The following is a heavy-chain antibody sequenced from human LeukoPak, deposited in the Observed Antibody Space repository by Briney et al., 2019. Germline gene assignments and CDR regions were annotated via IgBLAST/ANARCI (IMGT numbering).Heavy chain of an antibody. CDR2: INHSGST. V-gene: IGHV4-34*01. CDR3: ARGSIAAHNWFDP. Sequence: SETLSLTCAVYGGSFSGYYWSWIRQSPGKGLEWIGEINHSGSTNYNPSLKSRVTISVDTSKNQFSLKLSSVTAADTAVYYCARGSIAAHNWFDPWGQGTLVTVSS. J-gene: IGHJ5*02. D-gene: IGHD6-6*01. CDR1: GGSFSGYY.